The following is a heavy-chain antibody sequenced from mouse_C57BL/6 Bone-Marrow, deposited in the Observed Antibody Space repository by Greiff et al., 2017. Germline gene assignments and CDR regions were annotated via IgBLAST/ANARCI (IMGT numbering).Heavy chain of an antibody. D-gene: IGHD2-5*01. CDR1: GFTFSDAW. CDR2: IRNKANNHAT. J-gene: IGHJ4*01. Sequence: EVKLEESGGGLVQPGGSMKLSCAASGFTFSDAWMDWVRQSPEKGLEWVAEIRNKANNHATYYAESVKGRFTISRDDSKSSVYLQMNSLRAEDTGIYYCTYYSNYALSMDYWGQGTSVTVSS. V-gene: IGHV6-6*01. CDR3: TYYSNYALSMDY.